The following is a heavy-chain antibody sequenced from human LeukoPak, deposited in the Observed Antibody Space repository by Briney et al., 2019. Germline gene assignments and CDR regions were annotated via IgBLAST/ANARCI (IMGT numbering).Heavy chain of an antibody. CDR2: IRYDGSNK. V-gene: IGHV3-30*02. J-gene: IGHJ3*02. Sequence: GGSLRLSCAASGFTFSSYEMNWVRQAPGKGLEWVAFIRYDGSNKYYADSVKGRFTISRDNSKNTLYLQMNSLRAEDTAVYYCAKSSHDAFDIWGQGTMVTVSS. CDR1: GFTFSSYE. CDR3: AKSSHDAFDI. D-gene: IGHD6-19*01.